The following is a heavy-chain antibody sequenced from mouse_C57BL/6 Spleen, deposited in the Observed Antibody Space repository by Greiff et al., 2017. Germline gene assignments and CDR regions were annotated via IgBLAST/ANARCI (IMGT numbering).Heavy chain of an antibody. J-gene: IGHJ3*01. D-gene: IGHD3-2*02. CDR2: INPSTGGT. CDR3: ARRTLLQLMPSGFAY. V-gene: IGHV1-42*01. CDR1: GYSFTGYY. Sequence: VQLQQSGPELVKPGASVKISCKASGYSFTGYYMNWVKQSPEKSLEWIGEINPSTGGTTYNQKFKAKATLTVDKSSSTAYMQLKSLTSEDSAVYYCARRTLLQLMPSGFAYWGQGTLVTVSA.